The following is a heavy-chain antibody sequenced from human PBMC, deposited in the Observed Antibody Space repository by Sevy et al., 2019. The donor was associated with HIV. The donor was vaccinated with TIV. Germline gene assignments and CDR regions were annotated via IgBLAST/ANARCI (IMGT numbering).Heavy chain of an antibody. J-gene: IGHJ4*02. CDR1: GGSISNNNYY. CDR2: INYSGST. CDR3: ARHALFTIFGVVIDPKMYYFDY. Sequence: SETLSLTCTVSGGSISNNNYYWGWIRQSPGKGLEWIGTINYSGSTDYNPSLKSRVTISVDTPKNQFSLKLSSVTAADTAVYYCARHALFTIFGVVIDPKMYYFDYWGQGTQVTVSS. V-gene: IGHV4-39*01. D-gene: IGHD3-3*01.